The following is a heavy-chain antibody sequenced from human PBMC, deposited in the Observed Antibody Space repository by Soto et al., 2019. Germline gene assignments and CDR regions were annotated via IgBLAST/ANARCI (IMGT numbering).Heavy chain of an antibody. V-gene: IGHV3-74*01. CDR3: ARDRWNYYDNSGYYFHNWFDP. D-gene: IGHD3-22*01. CDR1: GFPFSSSW. J-gene: IGHJ5*02. CDR2: INSDGSRS. Sequence: GGSLRLSCAASGFPFSSSWMHWVRQAPGKGLVWVSRINSDGSRSTYADSVKGRFTISRDNAKNTLYLQMNSLRAEDTAVYYCARDRWNYYDNSGYYFHNWFDPWGQGTLVTVSS.